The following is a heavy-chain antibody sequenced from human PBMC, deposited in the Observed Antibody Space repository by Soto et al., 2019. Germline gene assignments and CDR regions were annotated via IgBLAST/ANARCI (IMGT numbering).Heavy chain of an antibody. CDR1: GYTFTSYA. CDR2: INTGNGNT. CDR3: AKEIYYDSSGYYPQGSDY. D-gene: IGHD3-22*01. J-gene: IGHJ4*02. V-gene: IGHV1-3*04. Sequence: ASVKVSCEASGYTFTSYAIHWVRQAPGQSREWRGWINTGNGNTKYSQKFQGRVTITRDTSASTAYMEVSSLRSEDTAVYYCAKEIYYDSSGYYPQGSDYWGQGTLVTVSS.